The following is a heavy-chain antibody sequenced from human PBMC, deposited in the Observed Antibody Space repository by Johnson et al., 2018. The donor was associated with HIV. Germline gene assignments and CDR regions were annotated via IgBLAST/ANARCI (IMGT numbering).Heavy chain of an antibody. Sequence: QVQLVESGGGVVQPGRSLRLSCAASGFTFSSYAMHWVRQAPGKGLEWVAVISYDGSNKYYADSVKGRFTISRDNSKNMLYLQMNSLRAEDTAVYYCAKGPPDYYDSSGSWSHRDAFDIWGQGTMVTVSS. J-gene: IGHJ3*02. CDR1: GFTFSSYA. CDR3: AKGPPDYYDSSGSWSHRDAFDI. V-gene: IGHV3-30*04. CDR2: ISYDGSNK. D-gene: IGHD3-22*01.